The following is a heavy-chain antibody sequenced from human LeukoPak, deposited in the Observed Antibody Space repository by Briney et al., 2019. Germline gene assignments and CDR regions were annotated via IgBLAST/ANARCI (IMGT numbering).Heavy chain of an antibody. CDR3: ARDHFLGSGRPTLF. D-gene: IGHD3-10*01. V-gene: IGHV3-33*01. CDR2: IWYDGSNK. J-gene: IGHJ4*02. CDR1: GFTFSSYG. Sequence: GGSLRLSCAASGFTFSSYGMHWVRQAPGKGLEWVAVIWYDGSNKYYADSVKGRFTISRDNAKNSLYLQMNSLRPEDTALYYCARDHFLGSGRPTLFGGQGTLVTVSS.